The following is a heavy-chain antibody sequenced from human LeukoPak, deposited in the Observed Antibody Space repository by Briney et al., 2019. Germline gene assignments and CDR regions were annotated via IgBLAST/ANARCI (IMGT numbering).Heavy chain of an antibody. J-gene: IGHJ6*02. D-gene: IGHD3-22*01. Sequence: GGSLRLSCEGSGFSLSAYNMNWVRQAPGKGLESVSYISSSSATIFYADSVKGRFTISRDNAKNSLYLQMNSLRAEDTAVYYCARGRYYDSSTYSEYSGMDVWGQGTTVTVSS. CDR3: ARGRYYDSSTYSEYSGMDV. CDR2: ISSSSATI. V-gene: IGHV3-48*01. CDR1: GFSLSAYN.